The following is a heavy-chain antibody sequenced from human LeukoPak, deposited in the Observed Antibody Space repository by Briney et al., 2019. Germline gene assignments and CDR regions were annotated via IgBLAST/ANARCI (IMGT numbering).Heavy chain of an antibody. Sequence: GALRVSCAASGFTFSSYSMNWLRQAPGKGLECVSSISSSSSYIYYADAVNGRFTISRDNAKNSLYLQMNSLRAEDTAVYYCATGPPFDICGQGTMVIVSS. CDR3: ATGPPFDI. CDR1: GFTFSSYS. V-gene: IGHV3-21*01. CDR2: ISSSSSYI. J-gene: IGHJ3*02.